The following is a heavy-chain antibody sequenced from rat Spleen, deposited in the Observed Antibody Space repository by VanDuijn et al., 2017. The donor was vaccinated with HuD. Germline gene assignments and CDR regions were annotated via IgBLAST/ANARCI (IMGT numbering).Heavy chain of an antibody. Sequence: EVQLQESGPGLVKPSQSLSLTCSVTGYSLTSNHWGWIRKFPGNKMEWIGHISHSGTTSYNPSLKSRISITRDTSKNQFFLQLNSVTAEDTATYYCASPGYNWFAFWGQGTLVTVSS. J-gene: IGHJ3*01. CDR1: GYSLTSNH. CDR3: ASPGYNWFAF. CDR2: ISHSGTT. V-gene: IGHV3-1*01. D-gene: IGHD1-4*01.